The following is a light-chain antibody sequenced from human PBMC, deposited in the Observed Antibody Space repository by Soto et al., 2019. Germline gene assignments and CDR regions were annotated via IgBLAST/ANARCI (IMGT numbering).Light chain of an antibody. J-gene: IGKJ1*01. CDR1: QSVSNNY. Sequence: EIVLTQSPCTLSLSPGERATLSCRASQSVSNNYLAWYQQKPGQAPRLLIYAASTRATGIPARFSGSGSETEFTLTISTLQPDDFAAYYCQQYTGYSRTFGQGTRWIS. CDR3: QQYTGYSRT. CDR2: AAS. V-gene: IGKV3-20*01.